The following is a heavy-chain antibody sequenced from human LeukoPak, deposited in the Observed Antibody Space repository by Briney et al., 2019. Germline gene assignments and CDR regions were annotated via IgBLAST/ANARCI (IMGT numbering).Heavy chain of an antibody. D-gene: IGHD4-17*01. Sequence: SETLSLTCAVSGASFSGYFWNWIRQSPEKGLEWIGEIRYDGTTNYNPSLTSRVTMSIDKATNQFHLKVTSLTAADTAVYYCARGPDYYGDYISWFPDAFHIWGQGTLVSVSP. CDR3: ARGPDYYGDYISWFPDAFHI. CDR1: GASFSGYF. CDR2: IRYDGTT. V-gene: IGHV4-34*01. J-gene: IGHJ3*02.